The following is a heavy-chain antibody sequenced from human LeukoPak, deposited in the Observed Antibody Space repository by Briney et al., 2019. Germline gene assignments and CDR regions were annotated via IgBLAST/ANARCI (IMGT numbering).Heavy chain of an antibody. CDR1: GFTFSSYW. CDR3: ASGITIFGVVSHFDY. V-gene: IGHV3-7*01. CDR2: IKQDGSEK. Sequence: GGSLRLSCAASGFTFSSYWMSWVRQAPGKGLEWVANIKQDGSEKYYVDSVKGRFTISRDSAKNSLYLQMNSLRAEDTAVYYCASGITIFGVVSHFDYWGQGTLVTVSS. J-gene: IGHJ4*02. D-gene: IGHD3-3*01.